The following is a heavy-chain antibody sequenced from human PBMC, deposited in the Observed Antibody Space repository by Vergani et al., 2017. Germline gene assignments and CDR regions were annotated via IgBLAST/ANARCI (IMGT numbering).Heavy chain of an antibody. J-gene: IGHJ5*02. V-gene: IGHV1-69*18. CDR1: GGTFSSYA. CDR2: IIPISGTA. D-gene: IGHD2-2*02. Sequence: QVQLVQSGAEVKKPGSSVKVSCKASGGTFSSYAISWVRQAPGQGLEWMGRIIPISGTANYAQKFQGRVTITADESTSTAYMELSSLRSEDTAVYYCARDALVVPAAISWFDPWGQGTLVTVSS. CDR3: ARDALVVPAAISWFDP.